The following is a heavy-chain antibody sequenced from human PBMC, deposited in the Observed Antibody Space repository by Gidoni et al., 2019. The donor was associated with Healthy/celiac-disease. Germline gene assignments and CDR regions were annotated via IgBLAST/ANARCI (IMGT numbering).Heavy chain of an antibody. CDR1: GYTFTGYY. V-gene: IGHV1-2*02. CDR2: INPNSGGT. CDR3: ASGSVLMVSFGSEAFDI. D-gene: IGHD2-8*01. Sequence: QVQLVQSGAEVKKPGASVKVSCKASGYTFTGYYMHWVRQAPGQGFEWMGWINPNSGGTNYAQKFQGRVTMTRDTSISTAYMELSRLRSDDTAVYYCASGSVLMVSFGSEAFDIWGQGTMVTVSS. J-gene: IGHJ3*02.